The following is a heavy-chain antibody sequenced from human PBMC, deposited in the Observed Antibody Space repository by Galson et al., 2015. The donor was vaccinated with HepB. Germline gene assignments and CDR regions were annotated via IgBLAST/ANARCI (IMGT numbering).Heavy chain of an antibody. J-gene: IGHJ6*02. D-gene: IGHD5-18*01. CDR3: ARIFVDTAMVTTSYYGMDV. CDR2: IDWDDDK. CDR1: GFSLSTSGMC. Sequence: PALVKPTQTLTLTCTFSGFSLSTSGMCVSWIRQPPGKALEWLARIDWDDDKYYSTSLKTRLTISKDTSKNQVVLTMTNMDPVDTATYYCARIFVDTAMVTTSYYGMDVWGQGTTVTVSS. V-gene: IGHV2-70*11.